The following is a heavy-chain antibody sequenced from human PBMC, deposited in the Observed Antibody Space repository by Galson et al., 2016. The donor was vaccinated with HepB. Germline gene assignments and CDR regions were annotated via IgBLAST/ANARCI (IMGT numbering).Heavy chain of an antibody. CDR2: IKQDGSEK. Sequence: ETLSLTCTVSGAAINDYYWGWIRQSPGKGLEWVANIKQDGSEKHYVDSVKGRFTISRDNAKNSLYLQMNSLRAEDTAVYYCARGRDWDLPNQYFDYWGQGTLVTVSS. CDR3: ARGRDWDLPNQYFDY. J-gene: IGHJ4*02. D-gene: IGHD1-26*01. CDR1: GAAINDYY. V-gene: IGHV3-7*03.